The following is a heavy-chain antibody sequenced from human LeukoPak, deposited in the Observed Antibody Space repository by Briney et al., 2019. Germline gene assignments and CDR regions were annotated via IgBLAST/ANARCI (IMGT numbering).Heavy chain of an antibody. CDR2: ISGYGGTT. V-gene: IGHV3-23*01. D-gene: IGHD1-20*01. J-gene: IGHJ4*02. CDR3: ARAWGYNWNLFDY. Sequence: GGSLRLSCAASGFTFSSYAMSWVRQAPGKGLEWVSTISGYGGTTYFADSVKGRFTISRDNAKKSLYLQMNSLRAEDTALYYCARAWGYNWNLFDYWGQGTLVTVSS. CDR1: GFTFSSYA.